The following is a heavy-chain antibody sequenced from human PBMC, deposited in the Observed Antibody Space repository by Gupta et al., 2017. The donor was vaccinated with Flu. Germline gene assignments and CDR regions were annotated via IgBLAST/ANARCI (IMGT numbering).Heavy chain of an antibody. CDR2: INPSGGGT. V-gene: IGHV1-46*01. J-gene: IGHJ4*02. Sequence: TFTTYYVHWVRQAPGQGPEWMGVINPSGGGTSYAENLRGRVTMTSDTSTSTVYMELGSLRSEDTAVYYCARSFTEYGYSDFWGQGTLVTVSS. CDR1: TFTTYY. CDR3: ARSFTEYGYSDF. D-gene: IGHD3-10*01.